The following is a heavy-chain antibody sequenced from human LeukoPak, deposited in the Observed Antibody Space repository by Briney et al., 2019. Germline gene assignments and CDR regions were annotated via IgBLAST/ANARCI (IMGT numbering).Heavy chain of an antibody. J-gene: IGHJ4*02. CDR1: GFTFDDYA. CDR2: IDSSGSYM. CDR3: ARARGSPRHYFDY. Sequence: GGSLRLSCAASGFTFDDYAMHWVRQAPGKGLEWVSSIDSSGSYMYYGDSVKGRSTISRDNAKNSLYLQMHSLRAEDTAVYHCARARGSPRHYFDYWGQGTLVTVSS. D-gene: IGHD6-6*01. V-gene: IGHV3-21*01.